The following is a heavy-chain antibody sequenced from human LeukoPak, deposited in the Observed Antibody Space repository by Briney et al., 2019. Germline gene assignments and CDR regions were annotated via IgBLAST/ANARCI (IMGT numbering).Heavy chain of an antibody. V-gene: IGHV4-59*01. CDR3: ARRSYDFWSGHSDY. J-gene: IGHJ4*02. D-gene: IGHD3-3*01. CDR2: IYYSGST. CDR1: GGSISSYY. Sequence: SETLSLTCTVSGGSISSYYWSWIRQPPGKGLEWIGYIYYSGSTNYNPSLKSRVTISVDTSKNQFSLKLSSVTAADTAVYYCARRSYDFWSGHSDYWGQGTLVTVSS.